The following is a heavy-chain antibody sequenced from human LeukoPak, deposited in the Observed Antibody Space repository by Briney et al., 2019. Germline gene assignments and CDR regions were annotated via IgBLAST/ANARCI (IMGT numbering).Heavy chain of an antibody. CDR1: GGSINSYY. J-gene: IGHJ4*02. CDR3: ARSFHGSGNFDL. D-gene: IGHD3-10*01. Sequence: PSETLSLTCTVSGGSINSYYWNWIRQPAGKRLEWIGRLYTSGSTISNPSLKSRFIMSGDTSKNQFSLKLASVTAANTAMYYCARSFHGSGNFDLWGPGILVTVSS. CDR2: LYTSGST. V-gene: IGHV4-4*07.